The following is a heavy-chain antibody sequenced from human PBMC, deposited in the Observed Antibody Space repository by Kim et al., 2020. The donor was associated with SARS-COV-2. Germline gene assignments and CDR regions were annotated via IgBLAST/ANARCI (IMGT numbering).Heavy chain of an antibody. J-gene: IGHJ5*02. D-gene: IGHD1-26*01. CDR2: T. Sequence: THYNPSPKSRVTIPVDTSKNRFSLKLSSVTAADTAVYYCARHVASGWVDPWGQGTLVTVSS. V-gene: IGHV4-39*01. CDR3: ARHVASGWVDP.